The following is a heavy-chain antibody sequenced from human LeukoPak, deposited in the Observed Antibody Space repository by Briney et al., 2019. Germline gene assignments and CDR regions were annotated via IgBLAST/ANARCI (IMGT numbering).Heavy chain of an antibody. CDR2: ISSSSSTI. Sequence: GSLRLSCAASGFTFSSYSMNWVRQAPGKGLEWVSYISSSSSTIYYADSVKGRFTISRDNAKNSLYLQMNSLRAEDTAVYYCAVMTTVTTPPTDYWGQGTLVAVSS. V-gene: IGHV3-48*01. D-gene: IGHD4-17*01. J-gene: IGHJ4*02. CDR3: AVMTTVTTPPTDY. CDR1: GFTFSSYS.